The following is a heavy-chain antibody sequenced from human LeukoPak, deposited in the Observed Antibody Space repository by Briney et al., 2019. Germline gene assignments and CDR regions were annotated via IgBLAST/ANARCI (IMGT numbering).Heavy chain of an antibody. CDR2: IYHSGST. J-gene: IGHJ3*02. V-gene: IGHV4-4*02. CDR1: GGSISSSNW. Sequence: SGTLSLTWAVSGGSISSSNWWSWVRQPPGKGVEWIGEIYHSGSTNYNPSLKSRVTISVDTSKNQFSLKLSSVTAADTAVYFCARGPYSYDSSGAFDIWGQGTMVTVSS. D-gene: IGHD3-22*01. CDR3: ARGPYSYDSSGAFDI.